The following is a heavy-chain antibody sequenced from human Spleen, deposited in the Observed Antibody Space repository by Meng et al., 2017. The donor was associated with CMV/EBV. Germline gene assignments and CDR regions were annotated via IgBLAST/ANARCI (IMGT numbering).Heavy chain of an antibody. CDR1: GYTFTSYG. CDR2: INPRSGST. CDR3: ARSRDYHSYGMDV. J-gene: IGHJ6*02. V-gene: IGHV1-46*04. Sequence: ASVKVSCKASGYTFTSYGISWVRQAPGQGLEWMGIINPRSGSTSPAQKLQGRITMSRDTSTNTVYIELSSLRSEDTAVYYCARSRDYHSYGMDVWGQGTTVTVSS.